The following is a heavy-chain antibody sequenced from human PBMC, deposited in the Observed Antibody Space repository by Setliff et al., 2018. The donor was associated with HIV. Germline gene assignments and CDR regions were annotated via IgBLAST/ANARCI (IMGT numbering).Heavy chain of an antibody. CDR1: GGSISSYY. CDR3: ARGVSGSGSYIG. D-gene: IGHD3-10*01. V-gene: IGHV4-59*04. J-gene: IGHJ4*02. Sequence: SETLSLTCTVSGGSISSYYWSWIRQPPGKGLEWVGSIYHSGTTYYNPSLKSRVTISVDTSKNQFSLKLSSVTAADTAVYYCARGVSGSGSYIGWGQGTLVTVSS. CDR2: IYHSGTT.